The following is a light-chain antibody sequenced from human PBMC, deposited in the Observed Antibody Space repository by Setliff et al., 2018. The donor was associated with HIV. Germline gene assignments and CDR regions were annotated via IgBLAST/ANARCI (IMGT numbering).Light chain of an antibody. Sequence: QSALTQPRSVSGSPGQSVTISCTGSSNDVGRYKYASWYQQRPGKAPKTMIYEVTKRPSGVPDRFSGSRSGNTASLTISGLQAEDEADYYCCTYAGTSSLIFGGGTKVTVL. CDR1: SNDVGRYKY. V-gene: IGLV2-11*01. CDR3: CTYAGTSSLI. CDR2: EVT. J-gene: IGLJ2*01.